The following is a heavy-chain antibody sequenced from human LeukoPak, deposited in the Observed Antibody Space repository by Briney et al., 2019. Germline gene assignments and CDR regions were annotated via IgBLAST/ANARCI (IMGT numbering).Heavy chain of an antibody. V-gene: IGHV4-59*05. D-gene: IGHD4-17*01. CDR1: GGSISSYY. CDR3: ARQHGDYDFDY. CDR2: IYYSGST. J-gene: IGHJ4*02. Sequence: PSETLSLTCTVSGGSISSYYWSWIRQPPGKGLEWIGSIYYSGSTYYNPSLKSRVTISVDTSKNQFSLKLSSVTAADTAVYYCARQHGDYDFDYWGQGTLVTVSS.